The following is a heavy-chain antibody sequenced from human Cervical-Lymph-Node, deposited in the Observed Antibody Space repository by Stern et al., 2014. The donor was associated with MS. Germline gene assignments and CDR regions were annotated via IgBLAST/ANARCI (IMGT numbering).Heavy chain of an antibody. Sequence: EVQLVESGGGLIQSGGSLRLSCAASGLRVSSNYMSWVRRAPGKGLEWVSILYAHANTYYGDSVKGRFTICRDNSKNTLYLQMNSLRADDTAVYYCATTYYYNWNDGYNYHGMDVWGLGTTVTVS. CDR1: GLRVSSNY. CDR3: ATTYYYNWNDGYNYHGMDV. J-gene: IGHJ6*02. V-gene: IGHV3-53*01. CDR2: LYAHANT. D-gene: IGHD1-20*01.